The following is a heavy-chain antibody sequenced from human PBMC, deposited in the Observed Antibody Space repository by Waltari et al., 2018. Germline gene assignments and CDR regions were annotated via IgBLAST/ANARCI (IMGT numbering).Heavy chain of an antibody. CDR3: AKAPTISSWSRYFDS. V-gene: IGHV4-59*01. J-gene: IGHJ4*02. CDR2: LYYTGST. Sequence: QVQLQESGPGLVKPSETLSLTCTVSGDSIRNSSWSWIRQPPGKGLEWIGYLYYTGSTIYNPSLRSRVTISVDTSKNQFSLKLGSVTAADTAVYYCAKAPTISSWSRYFDSWGQGAQVTVSS. D-gene: IGHD6-13*01. CDR1: GDSIRNSS.